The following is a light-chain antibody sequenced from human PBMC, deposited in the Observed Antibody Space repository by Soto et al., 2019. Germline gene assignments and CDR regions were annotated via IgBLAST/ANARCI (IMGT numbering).Light chain of an antibody. V-gene: IGKV3-15*01. CDR2: GAS. Sequence: EIVMTQSPAALSVSPGERATLSCRASQSVSSNLAWYQQKPGQAPRLLIYGASTRATGIPVRFSGSGSGTQFPLTISSLQSEDFAVYYCRQYNSWPSFTFGPGTKVDIK. J-gene: IGKJ3*01. CDR3: RQYNSWPSFT. CDR1: QSVSSN.